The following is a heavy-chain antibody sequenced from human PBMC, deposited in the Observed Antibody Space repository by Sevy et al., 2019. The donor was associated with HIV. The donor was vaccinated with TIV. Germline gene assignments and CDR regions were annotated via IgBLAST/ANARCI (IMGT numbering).Heavy chain of an antibody. V-gene: IGHV3-30-3*01. CDR1: GFTFSSYA. J-gene: IGHJ6*02. D-gene: IGHD6-13*01. CDR3: ARTRYSSMAEQHNYYGMDV. Sequence: GGSLRRSCAASGFTFSSYAMHWVRQAPGKGLEWVAVISYDGSNKYYADSVKGRFTISIDNSKNTLYLQMNSLRAEDTAVYYCARTRYSSMAEQHNYYGMDVWGQGTTVTVSS. CDR2: ISYDGSNK.